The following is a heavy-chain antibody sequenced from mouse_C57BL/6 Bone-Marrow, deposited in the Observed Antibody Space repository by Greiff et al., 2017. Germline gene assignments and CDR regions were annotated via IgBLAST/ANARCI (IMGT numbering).Heavy chain of an antibody. D-gene: IGHD3-1*01. CDR3: TGYDPYWYFDV. V-gene: IGHV1-80*01. CDR2: IYPGDGDT. CDR1: GYAFSSYW. Sequence: QVQLQQSGAELVKPGASVKISCKASGYAFSSYWMNWVKQRPGKGLEWIGQIYPGDGDTNYNGKFKGKATLTADKSSSTAYMQLSSLTSDDSAVYFSTGYDPYWYFDVWGTGTTVTVSS. J-gene: IGHJ1*03.